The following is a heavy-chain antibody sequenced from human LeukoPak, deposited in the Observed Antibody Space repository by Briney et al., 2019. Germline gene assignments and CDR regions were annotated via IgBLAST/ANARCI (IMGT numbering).Heavy chain of an antibody. V-gene: IGHV3-23*01. CDR3: AKVKHYDFWSGLDY. J-gene: IGHJ4*02. D-gene: IGHD3-3*01. CDR1: GFTFSSYA. CDR2: ISGSGGST. Sequence: GGSLRLSCAASGFTFSSYAMSWVRQAPGKGLEWVSAISGSGGSTYYADSVKGRFTISRDNSKNTLYLQMNSLRAEDTAVYYCAKVKHYDFWSGLDYWGQGTLVTVSS.